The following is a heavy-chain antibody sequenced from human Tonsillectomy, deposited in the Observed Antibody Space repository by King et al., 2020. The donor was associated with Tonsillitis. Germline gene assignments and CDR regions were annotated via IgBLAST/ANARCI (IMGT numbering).Heavy chain of an antibody. CDR2: IKQDGRDK. V-gene: IGHV3-7*03. CDR1: GFIFSNYW. J-gene: IGHJ4*02. CDR3: ASASSPLGRETYTPNHDY. Sequence: VQLVESGGGLVQPGGSLRRSWAASGFIFSNYWMSWVRQAPGKGLEWVANIKQDGRDKHYVDSVKGRFTIARDNAKRALYLQMDSLRAGDTAVYYCASASSPLGRETYTPNHDYWGRGTLVTVSS. D-gene: IGHD7-27*01.